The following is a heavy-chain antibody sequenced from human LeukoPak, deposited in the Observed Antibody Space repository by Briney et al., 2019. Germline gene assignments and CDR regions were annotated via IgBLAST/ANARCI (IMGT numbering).Heavy chain of an antibody. CDR2: ISSSSSYI. CDR1: GFTFSSYS. CDR3: ARVGYDILTGCDY. J-gene: IGHJ4*02. Sequence: GGSLRLSCAASGFTFSSYSMNWVRQAPGKGLEWVSSISSSSSYIYYADSVKGRFTISRDNAKNSLYLQMNSLRAEDTAVYYCARVGYDILTGCDYWGQGTLVTVSS. D-gene: IGHD3-9*01. V-gene: IGHV3-21*04.